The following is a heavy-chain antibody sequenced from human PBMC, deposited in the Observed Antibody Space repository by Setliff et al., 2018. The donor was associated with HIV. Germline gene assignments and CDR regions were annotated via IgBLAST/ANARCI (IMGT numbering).Heavy chain of an antibody. V-gene: IGHV1-18*01. CDR1: GYTFTNYG. CDR3: AREGYSVDAFDI. J-gene: IGHJ3*02. CDR2: TNTYNGNT. D-gene: IGHD4-4*01. Sequence: ASVKVSCKASGYTFTNYGISWVRQAPGQGLEWMGWTNTYNGNTNYAQKLQGRVTMTTDTSTSTAYMELRSLRSDDTAVYYCAREGYSVDAFDIWGQGTMVTVSS.